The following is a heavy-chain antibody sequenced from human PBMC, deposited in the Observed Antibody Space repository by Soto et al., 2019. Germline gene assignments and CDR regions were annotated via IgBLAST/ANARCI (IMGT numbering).Heavy chain of an antibody. V-gene: IGHV3-11*05. D-gene: IGHD3-10*01. CDR2: ISSSSSYT. Sequence: PGGSLRLSCAASGFTFRDYDMSWIRQAPGKGLEWVSYISSSSSYTNYADSVKGRFTISRDNAKNSLYLQMNSLRAEDTAVYYCARERGSGSYYNVGYWGQGTLVTVSS. CDR3: ARERGSGSYYNVGY. J-gene: IGHJ4*02. CDR1: GFTFRDYD.